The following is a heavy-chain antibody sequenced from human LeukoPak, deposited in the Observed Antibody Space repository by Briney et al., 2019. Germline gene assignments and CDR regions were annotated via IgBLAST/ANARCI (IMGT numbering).Heavy chain of an antibody. Sequence: GGSLRLSCTASGFTFSGAWMTWVRQAPGKGLEWVANIRENGTEKNYVDSVKGRFTISRDNAKNSLFLQMSNLRDDDTAIYYCARHVGISFWGQGTLVTVSS. CDR1: GFTFSGAW. D-gene: IGHD7-27*01. CDR3: ARHVGISF. J-gene: IGHJ4*02. CDR2: IRENGTEK. V-gene: IGHV3-7*01.